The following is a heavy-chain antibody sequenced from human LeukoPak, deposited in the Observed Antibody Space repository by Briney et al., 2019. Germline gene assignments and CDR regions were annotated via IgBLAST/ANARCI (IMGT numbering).Heavy chain of an antibody. CDR3: ARHDGDKITAEMATTRFDY. Sequence: PSETLSLTCTVSGGSISSSSYYWGWIRQPPGKGLEWIGSIYYSGSTYYNPSLKSRVTISVDTSKNQFSLKLSSVTAADTAVYYCARHDGDKITAEMATTRFDYWGQGTLVTVSS. CDR1: GGSISSSSYY. J-gene: IGHJ4*02. V-gene: IGHV4-39*01. CDR2: IYYSGST. D-gene: IGHD5-24*01.